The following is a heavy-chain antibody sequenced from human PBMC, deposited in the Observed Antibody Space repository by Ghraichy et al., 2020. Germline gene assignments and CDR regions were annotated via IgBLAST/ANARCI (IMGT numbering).Heavy chain of an antibody. CDR2: ISATGANT. CDR1: GFTFSDHA. V-gene: IGHV3-23*01. Sequence: GESLNIPCAASGFTFSDHAMSWVRQAPGKGLEWVLSISATGANTYSADSVKGRLSISRDNSRNTVFLHMNFLTADDTAVYYCAVNHLLGSSGYTFDQWGQGALVIVSA. J-gene: IGHJ4*02. D-gene: IGHD3-22*01. CDR3: AVNHLLGSSGYTFDQ.